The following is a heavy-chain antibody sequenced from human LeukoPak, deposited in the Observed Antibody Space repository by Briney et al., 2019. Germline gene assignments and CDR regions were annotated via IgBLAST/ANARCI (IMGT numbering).Heavy chain of an antibody. D-gene: IGHD6-6*01. J-gene: IGHJ4*02. Sequence: GGSLRLSCAASGFTFSSYWLHWVRQAPGKGLVWVSRINPEGSGASYADSVKGRFTISRDNSKNSLYLQMNSLRVEDTAVYYCARGGIAARFAYWGQGTLVTVSS. V-gene: IGHV3-74*01. CDR3: ARGGIAARFAY. CDR2: INPEGSGA. CDR1: GFTFSSYW.